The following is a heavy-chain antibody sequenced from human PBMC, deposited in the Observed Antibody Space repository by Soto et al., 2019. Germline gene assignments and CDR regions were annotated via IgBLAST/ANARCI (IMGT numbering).Heavy chain of an antibody. CDR2: IYPGDSDT. CDR3: AKCSGGSCYSRNWFDP. V-gene: IGHV5-51*01. CDR1: GYSFTSYW. Sequence: GESLKISCKGSGYSFTSYWIGWVRRMPGKGLEWMGIIYPGDSDTRYSPSFQGQVTISADKSISTAYLQWSSLKASDTAMYYCAKCSGGSCYSRNWFDPWGQGTLVTVSS. D-gene: IGHD2-15*01. J-gene: IGHJ5*02.